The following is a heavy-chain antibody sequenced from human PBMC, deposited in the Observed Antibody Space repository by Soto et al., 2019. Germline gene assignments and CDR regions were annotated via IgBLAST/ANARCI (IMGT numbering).Heavy chain of an antibody. J-gene: IGHJ5*02. CDR1: GGSFSVYY. CDR3: ARGQRLRSRVWSYRLNWFDP. Sequence: SETLSLTCAVYGGSFSVYYWSWIRQPPGKGLEWIGEINHSGSTNYNPSLKSRVTISIDTSKNQFSLKLSSVTAADTAVYYCARGQRLRSRVWSYRLNWFDPWGQGTLVTVSS. CDR2: INHSGST. D-gene: IGHD3-16*02. V-gene: IGHV4-34*01.